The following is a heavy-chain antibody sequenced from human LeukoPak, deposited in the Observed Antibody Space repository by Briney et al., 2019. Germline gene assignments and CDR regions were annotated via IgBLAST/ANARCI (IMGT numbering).Heavy chain of an antibody. CDR2: IYYSGST. CDR1: GRSISSYY. CDR3: ARYSSGWYSGFDY. J-gene: IGHJ4*02. D-gene: IGHD6-19*01. V-gene: IGHV4-59*01. Sequence: SETLSLTCTVSGRSISSYYWSWIRQPPGKGLEWIGYIYYSGSTNYNPSLKSRVTISVDTSKNQFSLKLSSVTAADTAVYYCARYSSGWYSGFDYWGQGTLVTVSS.